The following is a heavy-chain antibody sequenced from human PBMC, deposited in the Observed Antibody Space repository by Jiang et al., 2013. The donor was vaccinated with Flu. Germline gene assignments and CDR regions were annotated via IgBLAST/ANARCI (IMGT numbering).Heavy chain of an antibody. V-gene: IGHV4-39*07. CDR3: ARLDSSGYSADY. D-gene: IGHD3-22*01. Sequence: LLKPSETLSLTCTVSGGSISSSSYYWGWIRQPPGKGLEWIGSIYYSGSTYYNPSLKSRVTISVDTSKNQFSLKLSSVTAADTAVYYCARLDSSGYSADYWGQGTLVTVSS. CDR2: IYYSGST. CDR1: GGSISSSSYY. J-gene: IGHJ4*02.